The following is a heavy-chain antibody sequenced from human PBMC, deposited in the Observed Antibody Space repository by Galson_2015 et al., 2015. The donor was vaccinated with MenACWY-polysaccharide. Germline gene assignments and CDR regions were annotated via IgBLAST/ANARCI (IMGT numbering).Heavy chain of an antibody. CDR2: ISGSGGRT. J-gene: IGHJ4*02. CDR1: GFTFSAYA. D-gene: IGHD2-2*01. Sequence: LRLSCAASGFTFSAYAMSWVRQAPGKGLEWVSAISGSGGRTYYADSVKGRFTISRDNSKNTLYLQMNGLRAEDTAIYYCACEITSQGYFGYWGQGTLVTVSS. V-gene: IGHV3-23*01. CDR3: ACEITSQGYFGY.